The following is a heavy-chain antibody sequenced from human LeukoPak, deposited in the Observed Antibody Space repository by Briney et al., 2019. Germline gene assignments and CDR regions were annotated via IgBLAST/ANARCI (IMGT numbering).Heavy chain of an antibody. V-gene: IGHV3-23*01. CDR2: INGTGSTT. Sequence: AGSLRLSCEASGGIFSNYCMSWVRKAPGKGLEWVAAINGTGSTTYHADSVKGRLTISRDNSKNTLYLQMNSLRSEDTATYYCCDGMDVWGQGTTVAVSS. CDR1: GGIFSNYC. J-gene: IGHJ6*02. CDR3: CDGMDV.